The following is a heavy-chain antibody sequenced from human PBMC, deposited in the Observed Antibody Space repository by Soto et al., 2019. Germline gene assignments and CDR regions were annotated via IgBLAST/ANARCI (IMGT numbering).Heavy chain of an antibody. CDR2: INAGNGNT. V-gene: IGHV1-3*01. CDR3: ARSNSGSFEYFDY. Sequence: SVKVSCKASGYTFTSYAMHWVRQAPGQRLEWMGWINAGNGNTKYSQKFQGRVTITRDTSASTAYMELSSLRSEDTAVYYCARSNSGSFEYFDYWGQGTLVTVSS. CDR1: GYTFTSYA. D-gene: IGHD1-26*01. J-gene: IGHJ4*02.